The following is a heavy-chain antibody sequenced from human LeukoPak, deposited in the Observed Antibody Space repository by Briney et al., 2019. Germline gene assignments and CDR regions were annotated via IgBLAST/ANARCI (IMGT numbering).Heavy chain of an antibody. D-gene: IGHD6-6*01. CDR3: ARTFEYSISCVGY. CDR2: ISSSSSYI. Sequence: GGSLRLSCAASGFTFSSYSMNWVRQAPGKGLEWVSSISSSSSYIYYADSVRGRFTISRDNAKNSLYLQMNSLRAEDTAVYYCARTFEYSISCVGYWGQGTLVTVSS. CDR1: GFTFSSYS. V-gene: IGHV3-21*01. J-gene: IGHJ4*02.